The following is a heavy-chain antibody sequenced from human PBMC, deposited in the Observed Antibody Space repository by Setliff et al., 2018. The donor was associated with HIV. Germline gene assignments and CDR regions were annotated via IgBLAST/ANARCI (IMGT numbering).Heavy chain of an antibody. CDR3: ARGYHNAFDT. J-gene: IGHJ3*02. CDR2: IEQDGSEE. V-gene: IGHV3-7*03. D-gene: IGHD1-20*01. CDR1: GFTNYW. Sequence: GESLKISCTGSGFTNYWMSWVRQAPGKGLEWVANIEQDGSEEYYAGSVKGRFTISRDNAKNSLFLQMNSLRVEDTALYYCARGYHNAFDTWGQGTMVTVSS.